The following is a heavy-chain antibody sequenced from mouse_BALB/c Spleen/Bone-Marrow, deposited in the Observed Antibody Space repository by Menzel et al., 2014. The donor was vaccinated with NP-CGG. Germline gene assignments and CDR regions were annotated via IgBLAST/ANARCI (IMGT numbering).Heavy chain of an antibody. J-gene: IGHJ4*01. Sequence: EVKVVESGVGLVQPGGSLKLSCATSGFTFSDYYMYWVRQTPEKRLEWVAYITKGGGSTYYPDIVKGRFTISRDNAKNTLYLQMSRLKSEDTAMYYCARQLAYAMDYRGQGTSVTVSS. D-gene: IGHD4-1*01. V-gene: IGHV5-12*02. CDR1: GFTFSDYY. CDR3: ARQLAYAMDY. CDR2: ITKGGGST.